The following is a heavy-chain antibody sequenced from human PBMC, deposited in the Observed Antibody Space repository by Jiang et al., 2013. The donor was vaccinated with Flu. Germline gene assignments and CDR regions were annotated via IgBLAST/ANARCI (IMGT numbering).Heavy chain of an antibody. CDR2: ISAYNGNT. J-gene: IGHJ3*02. CDR1: GYTFTGYG. CDR3: ARSPCITMVRCDAFDI. V-gene: IGHV1-18*01. D-gene: IGHD3-10*01. Sequence: GAEVKKPGASVKVSCKASGYTFTGYGISWVRQAPGQGLEWMGWISAYNGNTNYAQKLQGRVTMTTDTSTSTAYMELRSLRSEDTAVYYCARSPCITMVRCDAFDIWAKGQWSPSLQ.